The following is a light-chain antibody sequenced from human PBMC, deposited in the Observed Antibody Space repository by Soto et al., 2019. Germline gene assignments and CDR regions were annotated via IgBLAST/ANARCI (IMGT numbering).Light chain of an antibody. J-gene: IGKJ4*01. CDR2: DAS. CDR3: QQYNSFPLT. V-gene: IGKV1-5*01. CDR1: QSISSW. Sequence: DLQMTQSPSTLSASVGDRVTITCRASQSISSWLAWYQQKPGKAPKLLIYDASSLESGVPSRFSGSGSGTEFTLTISSLQPDDFATYYCQQYNSFPLTFGGGTKVEIK.